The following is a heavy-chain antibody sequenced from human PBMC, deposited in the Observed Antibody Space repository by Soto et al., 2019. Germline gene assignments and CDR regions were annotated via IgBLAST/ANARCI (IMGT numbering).Heavy chain of an antibody. J-gene: IGHJ4*02. CDR1: GFTFSSYA. CDR2: ISGSGDSK. CDR3: AKRAYGSDFDY. Sequence: EVQLLESGGGLVQPGGSLRLSCAASGFTFSSYAMSCVRQAPGKGLEWVSVISGSGDSKYYADSVKGRFTISRDNSKNTLYLQMNSLRVEDTAVYYCAKRAYGSDFDYWGQGTLVTVSS. D-gene: IGHD3-10*01. V-gene: IGHV3-23*01.